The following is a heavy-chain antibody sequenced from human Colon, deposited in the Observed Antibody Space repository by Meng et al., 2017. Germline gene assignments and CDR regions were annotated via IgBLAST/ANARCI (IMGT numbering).Heavy chain of an antibody. V-gene: IGHV4-61*01. Sequence: VPRPASRPGLVRPPVAFSLPCTVSGGSVSSGSYYWSWFRQPPGKGLEWIGYIYYSGSTNYNPSLKSRVTISVDTSKNQFSLKLSSVTAADTAVYYCARGASDYDFDYWGQGTLVTVSS. CDR2: IYYSGST. J-gene: IGHJ4*02. CDR1: GGSVSSGSYY. D-gene: IGHD3-22*01. CDR3: ARGASDYDFDY.